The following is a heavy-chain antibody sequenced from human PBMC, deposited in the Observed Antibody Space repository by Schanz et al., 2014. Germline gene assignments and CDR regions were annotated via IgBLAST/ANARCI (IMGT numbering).Heavy chain of an antibody. CDR3: VRERTNYSGNSYFFDH. J-gene: IGHJ4*02. V-gene: IGHV3-21*02. CDR1: GFTASSHS. Sequence: EVQLVESGGGLVKPGGSLRLSCGVSGFTASSHSMNWVRQAPGKGLEWVSSISSRSSHIYYADSVKGRFTVSRDNAKNSVYLQMNGLRVEDTAVYYCVRERTNYSGNSYFFDHWGQGTLVTVSS. CDR2: ISSRSSHI. D-gene: IGHD1-26*01.